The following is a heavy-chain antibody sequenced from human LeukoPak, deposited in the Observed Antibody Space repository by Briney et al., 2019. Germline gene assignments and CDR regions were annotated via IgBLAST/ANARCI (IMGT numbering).Heavy chain of an antibody. D-gene: IGHD6-13*01. CDR3: ARVMLRGSSLSYYYMDV. J-gene: IGHJ6*03. CDR1: GYTFTKYG. CDR2: ISTYNGNT. V-gene: IGHV1-18*01. Sequence: ASVKVSCKASGYTFTKYGITWVRQAPGQGLEWMGWISTYNGNTNYAQKLQGRVTMTTDTSTSTAYMELRSLISDDAAVYYCARVMLRGSSLSYYYMDVWGKGTTVTVSS.